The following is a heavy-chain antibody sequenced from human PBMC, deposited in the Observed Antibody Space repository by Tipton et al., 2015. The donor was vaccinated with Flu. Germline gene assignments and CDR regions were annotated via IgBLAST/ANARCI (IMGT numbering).Heavy chain of an antibody. D-gene: IGHD3-10*01. V-gene: IGHV5-51*03. CDR3: VRSGSIITWALVSFQY. Sequence: QLVQSGAEVKNPGESLKISCQAYGYSFSSYWIGWVRQMPGKGFEWMGIVYPADSDTRYSPSFQGQITISVDKSISTAYLQWNSVKASDTATYYCVRSGSIITWALVSFQYWGQGTLVSVSS. J-gene: IGHJ1*01. CDR1: GYSFSSYW. CDR2: VYPADSDT.